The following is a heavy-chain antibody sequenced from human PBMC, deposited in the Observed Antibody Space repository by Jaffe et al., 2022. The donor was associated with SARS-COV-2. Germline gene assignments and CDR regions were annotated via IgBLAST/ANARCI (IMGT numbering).Heavy chain of an antibody. J-gene: IGHJ6*02. V-gene: IGHV4-39*01. D-gene: IGHD1-1*01. CDR3: ARGLPAGPTGTFRTDV. Sequence: QLQLQESGPGLVKPSETLSLTCTVSGGSISSSSYYWGWIRQPPGKGLEWIGSIYYSGSTYYNPSLKSRVTISVDTSKNQFSLKLSSVTAADTAVYYCARGLPAGPTGTFRTDVWGQGTTVTVSS. CDR2: IYYSGST. CDR1: GGSISSSSYY.